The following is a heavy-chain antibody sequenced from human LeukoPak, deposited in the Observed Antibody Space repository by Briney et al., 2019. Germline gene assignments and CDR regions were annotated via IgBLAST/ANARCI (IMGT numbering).Heavy chain of an antibody. CDR3: VRDAPGSNTGDY. D-gene: IGHD2-8*01. J-gene: IGHJ4*02. Sequence: PGGSLRLSCEASGFTFSSYDMNWVRQAPGKGLEWVSYISERANRIEYADSVKGRFIMSRDDANNLLYLQMNSLRAEDTAVYFCVRDAPGSNTGDYWGQGTLVTVSS. CDR1: GFTFSSYD. V-gene: IGHV3-48*03. CDR2: ISERANRI.